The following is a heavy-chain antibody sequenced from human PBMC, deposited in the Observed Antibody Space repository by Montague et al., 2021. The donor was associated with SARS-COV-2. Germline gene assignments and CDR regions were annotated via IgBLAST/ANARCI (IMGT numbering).Heavy chain of an antibody. J-gene: IGHJ5*02. D-gene: IGHD6-13*01. Sequence: SLRLSCAASEFTFSDYSMNWVRQAPGKGLEWVASISASSSYIYYADSLNGRFTISRDNAKNSVYLRMSSLRVEDTAVYYCVRDRTQLRGSSSWYHWGQGTLVTVSS. V-gene: IGHV3-21*06. CDR3: VRDRTQLRGSSSWYH. CDR2: ISASSSYI. CDR1: EFTFSDYS.